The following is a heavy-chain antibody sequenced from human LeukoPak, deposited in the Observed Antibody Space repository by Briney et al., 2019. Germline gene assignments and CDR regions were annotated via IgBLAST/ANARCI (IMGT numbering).Heavy chain of an antibody. Sequence: SETLSLTCTVSGGSISSSSYYWGRIRQPPGKGLEWIGSIYYSGSTYYNPSLKSRVTISVDTSKNQFSLKLSSVTAADTAVYYCASQVLYDFWSGPYYMDVWGKGTTVTVSS. CDR1: GGSISSSSYY. D-gene: IGHD3-3*01. J-gene: IGHJ6*03. CDR3: ASQVLYDFWSGPYYMDV. CDR2: IYYSGST. V-gene: IGHV4-39*07.